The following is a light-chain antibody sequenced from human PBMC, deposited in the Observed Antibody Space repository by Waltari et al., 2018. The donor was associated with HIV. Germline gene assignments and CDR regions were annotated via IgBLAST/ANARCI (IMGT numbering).Light chain of an antibody. V-gene: IGLV2-14*03. J-gene: IGLJ3*02. Sequence: QSALTQPASVSGSPGQSITISCTGTSSDVGAYNYVSWYQQHPGKAPKLMIYEVSNRPTGVSNRFSASKSGNTASLTISGLQAEDEADDYCSSYTTNNTRVFGGGTKLTVL. CDR3: SSYTTNNTRV. CDR1: SSDVGAYNY. CDR2: EVS.